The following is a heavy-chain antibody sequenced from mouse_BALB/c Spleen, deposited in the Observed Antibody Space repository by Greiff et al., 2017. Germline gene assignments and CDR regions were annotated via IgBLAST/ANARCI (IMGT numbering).Heavy chain of an antibody. CDR1: GFTFSSFG. J-gene: IGHJ4*01. CDR2: ISSGSSTI. Sequence: EVKLVESGGGLVQPGGSRKLSCAASGFTFSSFGMHWVRQAPEKGLEWVAYISSGSSTIYYADTVKGRFTISRDNPKNTLFLQMTSLRSEDTAMYYCARSHYYGSMDYWGQGTSVTVSS. CDR3: ARSHYYGSMDY. D-gene: IGHD1-2*01. V-gene: IGHV5-17*02.